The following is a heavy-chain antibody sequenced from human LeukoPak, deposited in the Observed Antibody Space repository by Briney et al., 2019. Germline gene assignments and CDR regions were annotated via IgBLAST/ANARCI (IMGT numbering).Heavy chain of an antibody. CDR3: ARSPSDILTGYYTVYFDY. CDR1: GYTFTSYD. CDR2: MNPNSGNT. D-gene: IGHD3-9*01. J-gene: IGHJ4*02. V-gene: IGHV1-8*01. Sequence: ASVKVSCKASGYTFTSYDINWVRQATGQGLEWMGWMNPNSGNTGYAQKFQGRVTMTRNTSVSTAYMELSSLRSEDTAVYYCARSPSDILTGYYTVYFDYWGQGTLVTVSS.